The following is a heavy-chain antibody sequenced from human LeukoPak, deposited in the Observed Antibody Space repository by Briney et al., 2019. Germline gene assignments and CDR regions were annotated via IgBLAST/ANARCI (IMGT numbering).Heavy chain of an antibody. Sequence: PAETLSLTCTVSGGSISSYYWSWIRQPAGKGLEWIGRIYTSGSTNYNPSLKSRVTISVDKSKNQFSLKLSSVTAADTAVYYCARTAAAALYYFDYWGQGTLVTVSS. J-gene: IGHJ4*02. V-gene: IGHV4-4*07. CDR1: GGSISSYY. D-gene: IGHD6-13*01. CDR3: ARTAAAALYYFDY. CDR2: IYTSGST.